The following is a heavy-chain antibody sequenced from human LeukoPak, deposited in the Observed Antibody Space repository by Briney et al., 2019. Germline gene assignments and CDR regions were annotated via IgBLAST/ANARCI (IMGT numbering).Heavy chain of an antibody. CDR2: ISYDGSNK. Sequence: PGGSLRLSCAASGFPFSTYAMHWVRQAPGKGLEWVAVISYDGSNKYYADSVKGRLTVSRDNSKNTLYLQMNSLRAEDTAAYYCARVCGYYDILTGRDAFDIWGQGTMVTVSS. CDR3: ARVCGYYDILTGRDAFDI. V-gene: IGHV3-30-3*01. CDR1: GFPFSTYA. D-gene: IGHD3-9*01. J-gene: IGHJ3*02.